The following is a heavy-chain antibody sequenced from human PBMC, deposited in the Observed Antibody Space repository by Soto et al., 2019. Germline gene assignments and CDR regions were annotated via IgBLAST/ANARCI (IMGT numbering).Heavy chain of an antibody. CDR1: GFTFSSYS. CDR2: ISSSSSYI. D-gene: IGHD6-6*01. Sequence: PGGSLRLSCAASGFTFSSYSMNWVRQAPGKGLEWVSSISSSSSYIYYADSVKGRFTISRDNAKNSLYLQMNSLRAEDTAVYYCARDPGIAARPFDYWGQGTLVTVSS. CDR3: ARDPGIAARPFDY. J-gene: IGHJ4*02. V-gene: IGHV3-21*01.